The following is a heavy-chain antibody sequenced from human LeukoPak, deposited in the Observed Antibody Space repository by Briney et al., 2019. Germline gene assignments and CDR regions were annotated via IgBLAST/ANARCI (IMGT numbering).Heavy chain of an antibody. D-gene: IGHD3-16*01. CDR1: GGSISSSSYY. CDR2: IYYSGST. J-gene: IGHJ4*02. CDR3: ARVERGGVLVV. Sequence: PSETLSLTCTVSGGSISSSSYYWGWIRQPPGKGLEWIGSIYYSGSTYYNPSLKSRVTISVDTSKNQFSLKLSSVTAADTAVYYCARVERGGVLVVWGPGTLVIVSS. V-gene: IGHV4-39*07.